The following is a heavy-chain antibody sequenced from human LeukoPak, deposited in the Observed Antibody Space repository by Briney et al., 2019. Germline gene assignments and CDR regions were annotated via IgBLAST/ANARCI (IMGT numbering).Heavy chain of an antibody. J-gene: IGHJ6*03. CDR3: AKGGDDPRQNYYYYYMDV. D-gene: IGHD3-10*01. CDR2: IKQDGSEK. V-gene: IGHV3-7*01. CDR1: GITFSGYW. Sequence: GGSLRLSCAASGITFSGYWMSWVRQGPGKGLEWVANIKQDGSEKSYVDSVKGRFTISRDNAKNSLFLQMNSLRAEDTAVYYCAKGGDDPRQNYYYYYMDVWGKGTTVTVSS.